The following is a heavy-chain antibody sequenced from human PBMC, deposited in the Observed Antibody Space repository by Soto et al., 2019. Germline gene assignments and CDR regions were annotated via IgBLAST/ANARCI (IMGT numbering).Heavy chain of an antibody. D-gene: IGHD3-10*01. Sequence: PGGSLRLSCAASGFTFSSYGMHWVRQAPGKGLEWVAVISYDGSNKYYADSVKGRFTISRDNSKNTLYLQMNSLRAEDTAVYYCAKDLDRGALDYWDQGTLVTVSS. CDR2: ISYDGSNK. CDR3: AKDLDRGALDY. J-gene: IGHJ4*02. CDR1: GFTFSSYG. V-gene: IGHV3-30*18.